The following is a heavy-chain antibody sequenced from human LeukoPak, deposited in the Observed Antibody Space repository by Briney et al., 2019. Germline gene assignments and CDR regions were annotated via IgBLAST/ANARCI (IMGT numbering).Heavy chain of an antibody. CDR3: ARDGGGPFDY. CDR1: GFTFSTYT. D-gene: IGHD3-3*01. CDR2: ISSSSTYI. V-gene: IGHV3-21*01. Sequence: PGGSLRLSCAASGFTFSTYTMNWVRQAPGKGLEWVSSISSSSTYIYYADSVRGRFTISRDNAKNSLYLQLNSLRAEDTAVYYCARDGGGPFDYWGQGTLATVSS. J-gene: IGHJ4*02.